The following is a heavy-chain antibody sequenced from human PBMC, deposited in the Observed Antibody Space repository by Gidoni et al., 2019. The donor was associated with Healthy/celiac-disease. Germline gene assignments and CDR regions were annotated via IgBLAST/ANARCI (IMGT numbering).Heavy chain of an antibody. J-gene: IGHJ2*01. V-gene: IGHV3-11*06. CDR3: AREGEVAGTSYFDL. CDR2: ICSSSSYT. CDR1: GFTFSDYY. D-gene: IGHD6-19*01. Sequence: VQLVESGGGLVKPGGSLRLACAASGFTFSDYYMSWIRQAPGKGLEWVSYICSSSSYTNYADSVKGRFPISRDNAKNSLYLQMNSLRAEDTAVYYCAREGEVAGTSYFDLWGRGTLVTVSS.